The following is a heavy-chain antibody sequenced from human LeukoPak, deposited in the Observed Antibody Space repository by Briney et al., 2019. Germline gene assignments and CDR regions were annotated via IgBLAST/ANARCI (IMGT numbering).Heavy chain of an antibody. CDR3: ARTLWFGELISEYNLFDP. J-gene: IGHJ5*02. V-gene: IGHV4-38-2*02. CDR1: GFSISSAYY. D-gene: IGHD3-10*01. Sequence: PSETLSLTCTVDGFSISSAYYWGWIRQPPGKGLEWIGSIYYSGSTYYNPSLKSRVTISVDTSKNQFSLKLRSGTAADTAVYYCARTLWFGELISEYNLFDPWGQRTLVTVSS. CDR2: IYYSGST.